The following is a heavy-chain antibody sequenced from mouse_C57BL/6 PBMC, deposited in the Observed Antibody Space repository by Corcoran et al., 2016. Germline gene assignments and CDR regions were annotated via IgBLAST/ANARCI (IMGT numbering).Heavy chain of an antibody. CDR2: INPNNGGT. J-gene: IGHJ4*01. CDR3: ARGDGSSYAMDY. V-gene: IGHV1-26*01. CDR1: GYTFTDYY. D-gene: IGHD1-1*01. Sequence: EVQLQQSGPELVKPGASVKISCKASGYTFTDYYMNWVKQSHGKSLEWIGDINPNNGGTSYNQKFKGKATLTVDKSSSTAYMELRSLTSEDSAVYYCARGDGSSYAMDYWGQGTSVTVSS.